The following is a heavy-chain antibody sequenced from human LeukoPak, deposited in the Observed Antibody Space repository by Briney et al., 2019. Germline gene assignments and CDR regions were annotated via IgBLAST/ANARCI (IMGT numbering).Heavy chain of an antibody. D-gene: IGHD3-10*01. CDR1: GGSCSGYY. J-gene: IGHJ4*02. V-gene: IGHV4-34*01. CDR2: INHSGST. CDR3: ARGRGRYYYVDY. Sequence: SETLSLTCAVYGGSCSGYYWSWIRQPPGKGLEWIGEINHSGSTNYNPSLKSRVTISVDTSKNQFSLKLSSVTAADTAVYYCARGRGRYYYVDYWGQGTLVTVSS.